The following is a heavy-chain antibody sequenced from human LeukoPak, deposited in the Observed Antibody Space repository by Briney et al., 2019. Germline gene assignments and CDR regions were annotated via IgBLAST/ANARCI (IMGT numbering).Heavy chain of an antibody. V-gene: IGHV4-59*12. J-gene: IGHJ4*02. CDR2: MYSSGST. CDR3: ARGTPLRYFDWSVQGRADYFDY. D-gene: IGHD3-9*01. CDR1: GGSLSTYSY. Sequence: KPSETLSLTCAVSGGSLSTYSYWSWIRQPPGKGLEWIGLMYSSGSTNYNPSLKSRVTMSVDTSKNQFSLRLNSVTAADTAVYYCARGTPLRYFDWSVQGRADYFDYWGQGTLVTVSS.